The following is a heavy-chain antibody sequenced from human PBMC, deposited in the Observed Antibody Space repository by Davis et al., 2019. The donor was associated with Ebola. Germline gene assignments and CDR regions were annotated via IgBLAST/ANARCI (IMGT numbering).Heavy chain of an antibody. CDR2: ITGSGGST. CDR3: ARAISWNYYFDY. Sequence: GESLKISCAASGFTFSTYAMTWVRQAPGKGLEWVSGITGSGGSTYYADSVKGRFTISRDNSKNTLYLQMNSLRAEDTAVYYCARAISWNYYFDYWGQGSLVTVSS. D-gene: IGHD1-7*01. V-gene: IGHV3-23*01. CDR1: GFTFSTYA. J-gene: IGHJ4*02.